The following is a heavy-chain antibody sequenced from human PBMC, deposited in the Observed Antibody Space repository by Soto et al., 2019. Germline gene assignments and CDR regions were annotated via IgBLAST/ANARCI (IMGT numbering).Heavy chain of an antibody. V-gene: IGHV4-30-4*01. CDR1: GGSISSGDYY. CDR3: ARDPGEEYGDSVSYFDS. J-gene: IGHJ4*02. D-gene: IGHD4-17*01. CDR2: IYYSGST. Sequence: PSETLSLTCTVSGGSISSGDYYWSWIRQPPGKGLEWIGYIYYSGSTYYNPSLKSRVTISVDTSKNQFSLKLNSVTAADTAVYYCARDPGEEYGDSVSYFDSWSQGTLVTVSS.